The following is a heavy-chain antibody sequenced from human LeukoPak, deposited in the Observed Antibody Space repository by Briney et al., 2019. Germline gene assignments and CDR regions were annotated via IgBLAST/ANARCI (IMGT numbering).Heavy chain of an antibody. CDR1: GGSVTSDYY. CDR3: ARDTGLYYFDS. V-gene: IGHV4-30-4*01. D-gene: IGHD1-14*01. J-gene: IGHJ4*02. Sequence: SETLSLTCSVSGGSVTSDYYWSWIRQPPGKGLLCIGHIYYSGTTYYNPSLKSRLIISLDRSKNQFSLTLTSVTAADTAVYYCARDTGLYYFDSWGQGTLVTVSS. CDR2: IYYSGTT.